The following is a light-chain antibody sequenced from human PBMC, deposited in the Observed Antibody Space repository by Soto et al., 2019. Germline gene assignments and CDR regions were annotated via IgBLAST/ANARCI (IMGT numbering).Light chain of an antibody. CDR3: ASWDDSLNARGV. CDR2: NNN. Sequence: QSVLTQPPSASGTPGQRVTISCSGSRSNIGNNAVSWYQQLPGTAPKLLIYNNNQRPSGVPDRLSVSKSSTSASLAISGLKSEDEADSYCASWDDSLNARGVFGGGTKLTVL. CDR1: RSNIGNNA. J-gene: IGLJ3*02. V-gene: IGLV1-44*01.